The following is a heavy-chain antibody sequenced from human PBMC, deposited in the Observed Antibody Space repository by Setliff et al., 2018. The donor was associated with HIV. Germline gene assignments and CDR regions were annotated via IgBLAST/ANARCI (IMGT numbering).Heavy chain of an antibody. CDR2: INPSGGST. D-gene: IGHD1-26*01. V-gene: IGHV1-46*01. CDR1: GYTFTSYY. Sequence: APVKVSCKASGYTFTSYYMHWVRQAPGQGLEWMGIINPSGGSTSYAQKFQGRVTITTDESTRTAYMELSSLRSEDTAVYYCARDRSYYPNYFDYWGQGTLVTVSS. CDR3: ARDRSYYPNYFDY. J-gene: IGHJ4*02.